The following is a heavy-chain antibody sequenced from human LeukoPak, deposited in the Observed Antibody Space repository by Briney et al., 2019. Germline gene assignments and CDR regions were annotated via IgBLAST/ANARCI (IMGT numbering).Heavy chain of an antibody. V-gene: IGHV1-2*02. CDR2: INPNSGGT. CDR1: GYTFTGYY. J-gene: IGHJ4*02. D-gene: IGHD6-19*01. CDR3: ARVRRGSSGWYSRYGSLDY. Sequence: ASVKVSCKASGYTFTGYYIHWVRQAPGQGLEWMGWINPNSGGTNYAQKFQGRVTMTRDTSIRTAYMELSRLRSDDTAVYYCARVRRGSSGWYSRYGSLDYWGQGTLVAVSS.